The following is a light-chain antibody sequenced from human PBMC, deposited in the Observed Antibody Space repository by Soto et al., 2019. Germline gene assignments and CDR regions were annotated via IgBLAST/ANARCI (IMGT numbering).Light chain of an antibody. J-gene: IGKJ1*01. CDR3: QQYNSFTWT. CDR1: QSISSW. CDR2: DAS. Sequence: DNQMTQSPSTLSASVGDRVTITCRASQSISSWLDWYQQKPGKAPKLLIYDASSLESGVPSRFSGSGSGTEFTLTISSLQPDDFATYYCQQYNSFTWTFGQGTKVDI. V-gene: IGKV1-5*01.